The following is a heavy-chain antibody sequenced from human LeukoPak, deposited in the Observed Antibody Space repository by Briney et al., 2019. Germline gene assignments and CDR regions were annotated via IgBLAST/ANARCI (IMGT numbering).Heavy chain of an antibody. Sequence: PGGSLRLSCAASGFTFSTYNMNWVRQAPGKGLEWVSSISGSSFYIYYAESVKGRFTISRDNAKNSLYLQMNNVGAEDTAVYYCARDRQTSCTSDTCSFDHFDYWGQGTLVTVSS. D-gene: IGHD2-8*02. CDR1: GFTFSTYN. J-gene: IGHJ4*02. CDR3: ARDRQTSCTSDTCSFDHFDY. V-gene: IGHV3-21*01. CDR2: ISGSSFYI.